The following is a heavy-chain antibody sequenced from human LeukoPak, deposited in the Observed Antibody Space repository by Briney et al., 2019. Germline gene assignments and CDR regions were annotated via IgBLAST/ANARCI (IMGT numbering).Heavy chain of an antibody. CDR2: IYTSGST. Sequence: SETLSLTCTVSGGSISSYYWSWIRQPPGKGLKWIGRIYTSGSTNYNPSLKSRVAISVDTSKNQFSLKLSSVTAADTAVYYCARGELEVDYWGQGTLVTVSS. CDR3: ARGELEVDY. J-gene: IGHJ4*02. D-gene: IGHD1-26*01. V-gene: IGHV4-4*08. CDR1: GGSISSYY.